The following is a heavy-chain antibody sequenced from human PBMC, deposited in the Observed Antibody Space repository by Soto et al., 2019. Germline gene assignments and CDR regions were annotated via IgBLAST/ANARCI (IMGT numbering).Heavy chain of an antibody. CDR2: ISGSGGST. D-gene: IGHD2-2*01. J-gene: IGHJ6*02. Sequence: GGSLRLSCAASGFTFSSYAMSWVRQAPGKGLEWVSAISGSGGSTYYADSVKGRFTISRDNSKNTLYLQMNSLRAEDTAVYYRAKDRYCSSTSCFRDYYGMDVWGQGTTVTVSS. CDR3: AKDRYCSSTSCFRDYYGMDV. CDR1: GFTFSSYA. V-gene: IGHV3-23*01.